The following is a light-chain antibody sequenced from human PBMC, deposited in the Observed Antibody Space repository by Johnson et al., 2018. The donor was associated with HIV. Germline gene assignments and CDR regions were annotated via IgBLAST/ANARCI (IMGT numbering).Light chain of an antibody. CDR1: SSYMGNYA. CDR3: GTWDNSLSVYV. Sequence: QSLLTQPPSVSAAPGQKVTISCSGSSSYMGNYAVSWYQQLPGTAPKLLIYDNNKRPSGIPDRFSGSKSGPSATLGITGLQSGDEADYYCGTWDNSLSVYVFGTGTKVTVL. V-gene: IGLV1-51*01. CDR2: DNN. J-gene: IGLJ1*01.